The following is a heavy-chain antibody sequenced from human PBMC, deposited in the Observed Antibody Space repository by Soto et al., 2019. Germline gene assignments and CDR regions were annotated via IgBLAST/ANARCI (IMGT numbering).Heavy chain of an antibody. Sequence: QVQLQESGPGLVKPSQTLSLTCTVSGGSISSGDIHWTWIRQHPGKGLEWIGYIYYSGSTYYNPSLKSRVTISMDTSENQCSLKLSSVTAADTAVYYCAKGHSSATSLDSWGQGILVTVSS. CDR2: IYYSGST. J-gene: IGHJ4*02. V-gene: IGHV4-31*03. CDR1: GGSISSGDIH. D-gene: IGHD6-25*01. CDR3: AKGHSSATSLDS.